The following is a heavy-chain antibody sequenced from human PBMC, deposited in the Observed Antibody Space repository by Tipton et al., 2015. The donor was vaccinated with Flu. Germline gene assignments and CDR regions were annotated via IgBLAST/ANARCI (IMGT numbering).Heavy chain of an antibody. CDR2: IRSKADAYAT. CDR1: GFSFSASA. Sequence: QLVQSGGGLVQPGGSLRLSCAASGFSFSASAMQWVRRASGRGWEWLGRIRSKADAYATTYAASLKGRFTISRDDSKNTAYLQMNSVKTEDTALYYCTGDYVNSDYWGQGTLVTVSS. J-gene: IGHJ4*02. V-gene: IGHV3-73*01. D-gene: IGHD4-17*01. CDR3: TGDYVNSDY.